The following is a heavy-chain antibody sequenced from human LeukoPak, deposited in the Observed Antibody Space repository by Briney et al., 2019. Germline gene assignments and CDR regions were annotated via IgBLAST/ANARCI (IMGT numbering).Heavy chain of an antibody. CDR1: GGTFSRYA. V-gene: IGHV1-69*06. CDR3: ARGDYYDSSGLFDY. Sequence: ASVKVSCKASGGTFSRYAISWVRQAPGQGLEWTGRIIPIFGTPNYAQKFQGRVTISADKSTNTAYMEVTSLRSEDTAVYYCARGDYYDSSGLFDYWGQGTLVTVSS. J-gene: IGHJ4*02. D-gene: IGHD3-22*01. CDR2: IIPIFGTP.